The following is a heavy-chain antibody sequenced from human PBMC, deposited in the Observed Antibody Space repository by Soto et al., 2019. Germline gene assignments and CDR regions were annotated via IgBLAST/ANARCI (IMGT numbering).Heavy chain of an antibody. V-gene: IGHV1-69*01. J-gene: IGHJ6*02. D-gene: IGHD7-27*01. CDR3: AAELGFWKRSVV. CDR1: GDTFKNCV. Sequence: QVQVVQSGVEVRRPGSSVKVSCKASGDTFKNCVISWVRQAPGQGLEWMGGIIPLFGTTDFAQRFQGRLTISTDESTTTADMELSRLRSEDPATYDCAAELGFWKRSVVWCQGTTVSVPS. CDR2: IIPLFGTT.